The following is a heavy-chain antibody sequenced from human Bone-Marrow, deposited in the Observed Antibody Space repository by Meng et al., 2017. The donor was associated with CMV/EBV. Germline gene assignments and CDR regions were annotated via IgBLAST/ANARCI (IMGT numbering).Heavy chain of an antibody. J-gene: IGHJ6*02. CDR3: ARAVHPYHDFWSGYYPYYYYYYAMDV. V-gene: IGHV1-2*02. D-gene: IGHD3-3*01. CDR2: INSNSGDT. CDR1: GFTFTDYY. Sequence: ASVKVSCKASGFTFTDYYMQWVRQAPGQGLEWMGWINSNSGDTNYAQKFQGRVTMTRDTSISTAHMELSRLRSDDTAVYYCARAVHPYHDFWSGYYPYYYYYYAMDVWGQGTTVTVSS.